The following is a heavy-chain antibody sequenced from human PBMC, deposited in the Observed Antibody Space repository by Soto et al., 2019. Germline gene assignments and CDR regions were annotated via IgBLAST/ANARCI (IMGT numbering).Heavy chain of an antibody. CDR2: IIPIFGTV. J-gene: IGHJ4*02. CDR3: ARGLPNVLMVYTYFDY. D-gene: IGHD2-8*01. Sequence: GASVKVSCKASGGTFSSYAISWVRQAPGQGLEWMGGIIPIFGTVNYAQKFQGRVTITADESTSTAYMELSSLRSEDTALYYCARGLPNVLMVYTYFDYWGQGTLVTVSS. V-gene: IGHV1-69*13. CDR1: GGTFSSYA.